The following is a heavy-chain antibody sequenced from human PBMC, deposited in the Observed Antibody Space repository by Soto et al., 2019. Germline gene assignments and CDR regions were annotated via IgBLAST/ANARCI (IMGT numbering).Heavy chain of an antibody. CDR2: INGYNGNT. J-gene: IGHJ4*02. Sequence: QVHLVQSGAEVKKTGASVKVSCKTSGYTFINYGISWVRQAPGQGLEWMGWINGYNGNTNYARKFQGKFTMTTDTATNAAFMELTSLRSDDTAVYYCARGDSPAHLDYWGQGTLVTVSS. CDR3: ARGDSPAHLDY. V-gene: IGHV1-18*01. D-gene: IGHD2-2*01. CDR1: GYTFINYG.